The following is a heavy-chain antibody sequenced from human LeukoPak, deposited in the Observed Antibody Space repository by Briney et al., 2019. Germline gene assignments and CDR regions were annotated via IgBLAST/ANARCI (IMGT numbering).Heavy chain of an antibody. J-gene: IGHJ4*02. CDR2: INSDGSST. Sequence: TGGSLRLSCAASGFTFSSYWMHWVRQAPGKGLVWVSCINSDGSSTSYADSVKGRFTISRDNAKNTLYLQMNSLRAEDTAVYYCARDVRLWMVRGVIDYWGQGTLVTVSS. V-gene: IGHV3-74*01. CDR3: ARDVRLWMVRGVIDY. CDR1: GFTFSSYW. D-gene: IGHD3-10*01.